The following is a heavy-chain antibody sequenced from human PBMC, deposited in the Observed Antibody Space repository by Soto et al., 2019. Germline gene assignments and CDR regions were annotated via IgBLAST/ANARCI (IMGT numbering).Heavy chain of an antibody. D-gene: IGHD3-3*01. CDR2: ISYDGTNK. J-gene: IGHJ4*02. V-gene: IGHV3-30-3*01. CDR1: GFTFNTHP. CDR3: ARGVEGWYFDY. Sequence: QVQLVESGGGVVQPWTSLRLSCAASGFTFNTHPLYWVRQAPGKGLGGVAFISYDGTNKLYADPVKGRFTIARDTSKSTLYLQMYRLRDDDTAVYYCARGVEGWYFDYWGRGTLVTVSS.